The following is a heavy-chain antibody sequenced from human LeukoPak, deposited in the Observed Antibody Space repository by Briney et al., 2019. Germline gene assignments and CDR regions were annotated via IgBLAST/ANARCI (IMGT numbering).Heavy chain of an antibody. D-gene: IGHD2-2*01. CDR2: IIPIFGTA. CDR1: GGTFSSYA. Sequence: GASVKVSCKAPGGTFSSYAISWVRQAPGQGLEWMGGIIPIFGTANYAQKFQGRVTITADESTSTAYMELSSLRSEDTAVYYCASNLRQYQLLYFDYWGQGTLVTVSS. J-gene: IGHJ4*02. CDR3: ASNLRQYQLLYFDY. V-gene: IGHV1-69*13.